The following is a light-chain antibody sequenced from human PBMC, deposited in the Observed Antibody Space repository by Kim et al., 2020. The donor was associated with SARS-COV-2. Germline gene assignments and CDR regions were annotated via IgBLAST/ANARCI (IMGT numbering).Light chain of an antibody. J-gene: IGKJ1*01. CDR1: QSVSSN. V-gene: IGKV3-15*01. CDR3: QQYDTWRWA. Sequence: VTPGERATLSCRASQSVSSNLAWYQQKPGQAPRLLIFGASTRATGIPARFSGSGSGTEFTLTISSLQSEDFAVYYCQQYDTWRWAFGQGTKVDIK. CDR2: GAS.